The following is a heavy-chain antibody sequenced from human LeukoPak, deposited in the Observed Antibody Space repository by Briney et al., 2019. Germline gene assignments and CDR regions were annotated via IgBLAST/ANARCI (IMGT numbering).Heavy chain of an antibody. V-gene: IGHV1-46*01. D-gene: IGHD3-10*01. CDR1: GYTFTGYY. CDR2: INPSGGST. Sequence: GASVKVSCKASGYTFTGYYMHWVRQAPGQGLEWMGIINPSGGSTSYAQKFQGRVTMTRDMSTSTVYMELSSLRSEDTAVYYCARDGRLLWFGELLEPYWYFDLWGRGTLVTVSS. CDR3: ARDGRLLWFGELLEPYWYFDL. J-gene: IGHJ2*01.